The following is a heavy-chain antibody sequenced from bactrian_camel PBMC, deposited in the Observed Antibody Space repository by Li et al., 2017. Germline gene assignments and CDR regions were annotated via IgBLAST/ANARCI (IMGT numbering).Heavy chain of an antibody. J-gene: IGHJ4*01. CDR2: INSAGGST. V-gene: IGHV3S31*01. CDR1: GFTVSAYA. D-gene: IGHD2*01. CDR3: ARTVIYSSAPYYYDY. Sequence: DVQLVESGGGLVQPGGSLRISCEASGFTVSAYAMSWVRQAPGKGLEWVSGINSAGGSTYYADSVKGRFTISRDNAKNTLYLQLNSLKTEDTAMYYCARTVIYSSAPYYYDYWCQGTQVTFS.